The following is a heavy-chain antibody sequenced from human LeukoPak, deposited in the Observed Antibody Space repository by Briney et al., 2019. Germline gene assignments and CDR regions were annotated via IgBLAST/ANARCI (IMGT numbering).Heavy chain of an antibody. D-gene: IGHD2-2*01. CDR2: ISSSGSTI. J-gene: IGHJ6*02. Sequence: PGRSLRLSCAASGFTFSSYGMHWVRQAPGKGLEWVSYISSSGSTIYYADSVKGRFTISRDNAKNSLYLQMNSLRAEDTAVYYCARDDGDIVVVPAVTNNKAYYYYGMDVWGQGTTVTVSS. CDR3: ARDDGDIVVVPAVTNNKAYYYYGMDV. V-gene: IGHV3-48*04. CDR1: GFTFSSYG.